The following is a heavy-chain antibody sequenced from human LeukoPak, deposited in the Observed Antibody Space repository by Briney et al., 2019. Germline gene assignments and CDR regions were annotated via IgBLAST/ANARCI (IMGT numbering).Heavy chain of an antibody. V-gene: IGHV4-61*02. D-gene: IGHD6-6*01. CDR2: IYTSGST. CDR1: GGSISSGSYY. J-gene: IGHJ2*01. Sequence: SQTLSLTCTVSGGSISSGSYYWSWIRQPAGKGLEWIGRIYTSGSTNYNPSLKSRVTISVDTSRNQFSLKLSSVTAADTAVYYCARDIASIAARHDWYFDLWGRGTLVTVS. CDR3: ARDIASIAARHDWYFDL.